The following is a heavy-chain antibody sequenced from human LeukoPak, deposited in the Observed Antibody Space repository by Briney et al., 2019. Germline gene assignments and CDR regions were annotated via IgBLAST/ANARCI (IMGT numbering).Heavy chain of an antibody. D-gene: IGHD2-15*01. J-gene: IGHJ4*02. CDR2: IWYDGSNK. V-gene: IGHV3-33*01. CDR1: GFTFSSYG. Sequence: PGGSLRLSCAASGFTFSSYGMPWVRQAPGKGLEWVAVIWYDGSNKYYADSVKGRFTISRDNSKNTLYLQMNSLRAEDTAVYYCARAALYSYYFDYWGQGTLVTVSS. CDR3: ARAALYSYYFDY.